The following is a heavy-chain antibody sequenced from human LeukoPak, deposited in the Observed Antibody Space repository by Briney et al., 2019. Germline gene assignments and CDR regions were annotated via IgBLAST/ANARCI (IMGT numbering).Heavy chain of an antibody. CDR2: IYHSGST. Sequence: PSETLSLTCAVSGYSISSGYYWGWLRPPPGKGLEWIGNIYHSGSTYYNPSLKSRVTISLDTSKNQFSLKLSSVTAADTAMYCCARRDQRNWFDPWGQGTLVTVSS. CDR3: ARRDQRNWFDP. D-gene: IGHD2-2*01. CDR1: GYSISSGYY. J-gene: IGHJ5*02. V-gene: IGHV4-38-2*01.